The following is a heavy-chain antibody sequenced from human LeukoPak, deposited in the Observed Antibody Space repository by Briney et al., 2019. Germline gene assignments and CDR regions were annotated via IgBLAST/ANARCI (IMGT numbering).Heavy chain of an antibody. Sequence: GESLKISCKGSGYSFTSYWIGWVRQMPGKGLGWMGIIYPSDSDTRYSPSFQGQVTISADKSISTAYLQWSSLKASDTAMYYCARRERFNWGWRAFDIWGQGTMVTLSS. D-gene: IGHD7-27*01. CDR1: GYSFTSYW. J-gene: IGHJ3*02. CDR2: IYPSDSDT. CDR3: ARRERFNWGWRAFDI. V-gene: IGHV5-51*01.